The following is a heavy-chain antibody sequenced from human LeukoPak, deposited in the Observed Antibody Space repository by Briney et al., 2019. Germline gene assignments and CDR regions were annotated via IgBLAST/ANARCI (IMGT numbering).Heavy chain of an antibody. J-gene: IGHJ4*02. CDR1: GFIFSSFW. CDR2: IKPDGSLQ. CDR3: ATSYDSSGCD. V-gene: IGHV3-7*01. D-gene: IGHD3-22*01. Sequence: GGSLRLSCTASGFIFSSFWMAWVRQAPGKGLEWVTNIKPDGSLQFYGDSVKGRFTISRDNAKNSLYLQMNNLRAEDTALYYCATSYDSSGCDWGQGTLVTVSS.